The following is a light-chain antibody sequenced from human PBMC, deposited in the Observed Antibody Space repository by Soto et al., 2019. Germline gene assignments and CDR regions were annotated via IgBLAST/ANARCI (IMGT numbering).Light chain of an antibody. J-gene: IGLJ1*01. Sequence: QSVLTQPASVSGSPGQSITISCTGTSSDVGGYNYVSWYQHHPGKAPKLMIYEVSNRPSGVSNRFSGSKSGNTASLTISGLQAEDEADYYCSSYTSSGTLVFGTGPKVTVL. CDR1: SSDVGGYNY. V-gene: IGLV2-14*01. CDR3: SSYTSSGTLV. CDR2: EVS.